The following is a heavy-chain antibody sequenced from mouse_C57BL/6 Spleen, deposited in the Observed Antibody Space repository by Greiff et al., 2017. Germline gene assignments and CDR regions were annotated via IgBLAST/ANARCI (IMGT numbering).Heavy chain of an antibody. Sequence: VQGVESGAELARPGASVKLSCKASGYTFTSYGISWVKQRTGQGLEWIGEIYPRSGNTYYNEKFKGKATLTADKSSSTAYMELRSLTSEDSAVYFCANSNPFAYWGQGTLVTVSA. CDR3: ANSNPFAY. V-gene: IGHV1-81*01. CDR2: IYPRSGNT. CDR1: GYTFTSYG. D-gene: IGHD2-5*01. J-gene: IGHJ3*01.